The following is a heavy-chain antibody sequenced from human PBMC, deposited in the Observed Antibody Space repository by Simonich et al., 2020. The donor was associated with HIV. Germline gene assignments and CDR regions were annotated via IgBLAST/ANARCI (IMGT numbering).Heavy chain of an antibody. Sequence: QVQLVQSGAEVKKPGASVKVSCKASGYTFTGYYMHWVRPAPGQGLGWRRPIDPNSGGTNYAQKFEGRGTMTRDTSSSTAYMELSRLRADDTAVYYCASQVGVVVTAIPYYFDYWGQGTLVTVSS. CDR1: GYTFTGYY. D-gene: IGHD2-21*02. V-gene: IGHV1-2*06. CDR2: IDPNSGGT. J-gene: IGHJ4*02. CDR3: ASQVGVVVTAIPYYFDY.